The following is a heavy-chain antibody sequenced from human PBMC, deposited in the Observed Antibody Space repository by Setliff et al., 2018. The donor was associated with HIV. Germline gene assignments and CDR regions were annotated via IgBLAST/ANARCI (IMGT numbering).Heavy chain of an antibody. D-gene: IGHD5-18*01. V-gene: IGHV4-59*01. CDR1: GGSIINNF. J-gene: IGHJ4*02. CDR3: ARSPGVDTNMAFDY. CDR2: IYYSGNT. Sequence: SETLSLTCTVSGGSIINNFWSWIRLPPGKGLEYIGYIYYSGNTDYNPSLKSRVTISVDTSRNQFSLKLSPVTAADTAVYYCARSPGVDTNMAFDYWGQGMLVTVSS.